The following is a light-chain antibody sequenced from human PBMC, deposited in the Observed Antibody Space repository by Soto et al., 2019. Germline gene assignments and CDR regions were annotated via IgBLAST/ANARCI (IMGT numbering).Light chain of an antibody. J-gene: IGKJ4*01. Sequence: GDRVTITCRASQSISRHLNWYQQKPGKAPNLLIYAASSLQSGVPSRFSGSGSGTDFTLTISSLQPEDFATYYCQQSYTTPGFGGGTTVEIK. CDR2: AAS. CDR1: QSISRH. CDR3: QQSYTTPG. V-gene: IGKV1-39*01.